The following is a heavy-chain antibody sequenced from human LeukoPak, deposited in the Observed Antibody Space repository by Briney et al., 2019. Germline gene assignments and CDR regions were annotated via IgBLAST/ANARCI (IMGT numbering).Heavy chain of an antibody. J-gene: IGHJ6*03. CDR1: VGSISSYY. CDR3: ARRVLEVGYCSSTSCPNYYYYYYMDV. Sequence: SETLSLTCTVSVGSISSYYWSWIRQPPGKGLEWVGYIYTSGSTNYNPSLKSRVTISVDTSKNQFSLKLSSVTAADTAVYYCARRVLEVGYCSSTSCPNYYYYYYMDVWGKGTTVTVSS. D-gene: IGHD2-2*01. V-gene: IGHV4-4*09. CDR2: IYTSGST.